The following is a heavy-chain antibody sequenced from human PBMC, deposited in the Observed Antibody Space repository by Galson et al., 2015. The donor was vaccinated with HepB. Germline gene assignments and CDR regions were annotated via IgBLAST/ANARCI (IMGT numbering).Heavy chain of an antibody. CDR3: ARAPPLKVGRHTFPYYTMDI. CDR2: IYSNGST. V-gene: IGHV4-59*02. D-gene: IGHD1-14*01. Sequence: ETLSLTCSVSGDSVSGFYWSWIRQRPEKGLEWIGYIYSNGSTNYSPSLKSRVTILLDTSRNLLSLKMMSVTTEDTGVYYFARAPPLKVGRHTFPYYTMDIWSPGTTVSVSS. CDR1: GDSVSGFY. J-gene: IGHJ6*02.